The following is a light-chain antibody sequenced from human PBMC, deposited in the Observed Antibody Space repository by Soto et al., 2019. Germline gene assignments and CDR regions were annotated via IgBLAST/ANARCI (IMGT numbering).Light chain of an antibody. CDR2: LVS. J-gene: IGKJ1*01. CDR3: MEALQTWT. Sequence: DIVMTQSPLSLPVTPGEPASISCRSSQSLLHSNGYTYLDWYLQKPGQSPQLLIYLVSNRASGVPDRFRGSGSGTEFTLNITKVEAEDAWVYYCMEALQTWTFGQGTRVEIK. V-gene: IGKV2-28*01. CDR1: QSLLHSNGYTY.